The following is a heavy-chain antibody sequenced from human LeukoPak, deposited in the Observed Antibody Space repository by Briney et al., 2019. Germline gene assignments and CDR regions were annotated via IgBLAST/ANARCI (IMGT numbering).Heavy chain of an antibody. D-gene: IGHD6-13*01. J-gene: IGHJ6*02. CDR3: AKDVAAAGPQDYYYYYGMDV. Sequence: GASLRLSCAASGFTFSSYAMSWGRQAPGKGLEWVSAISGSGGSTYYADSVKGRFTIPRDNSKNTLYLQMNSLRAEDTAVYYCAKDVAAAGPQDYYYYYGMDVWGQGTTVTVSS. CDR1: GFTFSSYA. V-gene: IGHV3-23*01. CDR2: ISGSGGST.